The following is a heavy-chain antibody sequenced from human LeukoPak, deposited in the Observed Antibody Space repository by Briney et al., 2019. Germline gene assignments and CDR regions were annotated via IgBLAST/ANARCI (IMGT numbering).Heavy chain of an antibody. D-gene: IGHD3-9*01. CDR2: ISGSGGST. Sequence: GGSLRLSCVASGFTFSSYGMSWVRQAPGKGLEWVSAISGSGGSTYYADSVKGRFTISRDNSKNTLYLQMNSLRAEDTAVYYCAKDGIRYFDWLLPFDYWGQGTLVTVSS. V-gene: IGHV3-23*01. J-gene: IGHJ4*02. CDR3: AKDGIRYFDWLLPFDY. CDR1: GFTFSSYG.